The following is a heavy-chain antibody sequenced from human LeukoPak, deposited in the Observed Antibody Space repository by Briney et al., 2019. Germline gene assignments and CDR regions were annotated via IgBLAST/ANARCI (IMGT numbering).Heavy chain of an antibody. V-gene: IGHV1-18*01. D-gene: IGHD6-19*01. CDR1: VYTFNKFG. Sequence: ASVKVSCKPSVYTFNKFGIREVRQAPGQGLEWMGWMSAYNGNTNYAQKVQGRVTMTTDTSTSTAYMELRSLRSDDTAVYYCARAGGWAREDYKADAFGFWGQGTMVTVSS. CDR2: MSAYNGNT. CDR3: ARAGGWAREDYKADAFGF. J-gene: IGHJ3*01.